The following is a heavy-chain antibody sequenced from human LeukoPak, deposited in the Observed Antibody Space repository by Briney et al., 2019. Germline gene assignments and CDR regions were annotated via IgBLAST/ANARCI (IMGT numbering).Heavy chain of an antibody. CDR3: ARDQVLSQSGRLDY. J-gene: IGHJ4*02. CDR2: IIPIFGTA. D-gene: IGHD3-9*01. V-gene: IGHV1-69*13. CDR1: GGTFSSYA. Sequence: GASVKVSCKASGGTFSSYAISWVRQAPGQGLEWMGGIIPIFGTANYAQKFQGRVTITADESTSTAYMELSSLRSEDTAVYYCARDQVLSQSGRLDYWGQGTLVTVSS.